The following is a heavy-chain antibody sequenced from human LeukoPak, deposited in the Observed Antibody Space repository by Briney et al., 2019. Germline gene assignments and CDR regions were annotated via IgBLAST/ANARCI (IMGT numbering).Heavy chain of an antibody. J-gene: IGHJ4*02. Sequence: ASVKVSCTASGYTFTGYGLSWVRQAPGQGLEWVGWVSAYNGHTNYAQKLQGRVTMTTDSSTSTAYMELRGLISDDTAVYYCARDLTGSFSGNYYGVYWGQGTLVTVSS. CDR3: ARDLTGSFSGNYYGVY. V-gene: IGHV1-18*01. D-gene: IGHD1-26*01. CDR2: VSAYNGHT. CDR1: GYTFTGYG.